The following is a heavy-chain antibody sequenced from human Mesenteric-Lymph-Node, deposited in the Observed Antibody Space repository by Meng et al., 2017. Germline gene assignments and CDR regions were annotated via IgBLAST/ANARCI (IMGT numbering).Heavy chain of an antibody. J-gene: IGHJ4*02. CDR3: ARWDYDSSPCDY. Sequence: SVKVSCKASGGTFSSYTISWVRQAPGQGLEWMGRIIPILGIANYAQKFQGRVTMTTDTSTSTAYMELRSLRSDDTAVYYCARWDYDSSPCDYWGQGTLVTVSS. V-gene: IGHV1-69*02. D-gene: IGHD3-22*01. CDR1: GGTFSSYT. CDR2: IIPILGIA.